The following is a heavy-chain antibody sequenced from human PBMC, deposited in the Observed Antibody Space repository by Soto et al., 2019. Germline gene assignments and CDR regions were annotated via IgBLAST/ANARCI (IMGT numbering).Heavy chain of an antibody. D-gene: IGHD7-27*01. CDR3: TFRNPGDRGAFDI. CDR1: GFTFSNAW. V-gene: IGHV3-15*01. J-gene: IGHJ3*02. CDR2: IKSKTDGGTT. Sequence: GGSLRLSCAASGFTFSNAWMSWVRQAPGKGLEWVGRIKSKTDGGTTDYAAPVKGRFTISRDDSKNTLYLQMNSLKTEDTAVYYCTFRNPGDRGAFDIWGQGTMVTVSS.